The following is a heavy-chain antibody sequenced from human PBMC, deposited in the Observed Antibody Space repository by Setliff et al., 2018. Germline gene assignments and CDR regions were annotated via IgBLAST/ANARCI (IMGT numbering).Heavy chain of an antibody. D-gene: IGHD3-3*01. V-gene: IGHV4-39*07. CDR1: GGSISNGTFY. CDR3: ARNPDFLQYSFDL. CDR2: INYHGSIFHDGTTHST. J-gene: IGHJ2*01. Sequence: SETLSLTCTVSGGSISNGTFYWGWIRQPPGKGLEWIGSINYHGSIFHDGTTHSTYYNPSLKSRVTISIGTSKSRFSLKLSSVTAADMALYYCARNPDFLQYSFDLWGRGTLVTVSS.